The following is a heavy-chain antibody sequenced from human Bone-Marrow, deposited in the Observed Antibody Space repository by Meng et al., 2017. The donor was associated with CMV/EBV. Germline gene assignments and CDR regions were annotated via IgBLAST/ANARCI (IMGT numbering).Heavy chain of an antibody. CDR3: ARIVGATTRWYYYYGMDG. J-gene: IGHJ6*02. CDR1: GGSFSGYY. D-gene: IGHD1-26*01. Sequence: SETLSLTCAVYGGSFSGYYWSWIRQPPGKGLEWIGEINHSGSTNYNPSLKSRVTISVDTSKNQFSLKLSSVTAADTAVYYWARIVGATTRWYYYYGMDGWGQGTTVTVSS. V-gene: IGHV4-34*01. CDR2: INHSGST.